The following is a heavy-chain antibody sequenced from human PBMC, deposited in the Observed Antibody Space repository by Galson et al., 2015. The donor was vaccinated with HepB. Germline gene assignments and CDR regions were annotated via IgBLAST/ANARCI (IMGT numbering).Heavy chain of an antibody. CDR1: GYTFTDYY. CDR3: ATDARATMIIQS. V-gene: IGHV1-69-2*01. J-gene: IGHJ5*02. CDR2: FDPEDGET. Sequence: VKVSCKVSGYTFTDYYMHWVQQAPGKGLEWMGVFDPEDGETIYAEKLQGRVTITADTSTDTAYMELSSLRTEDTAVYYCATDARATMIIQSWGQGTLVTVSS. D-gene: IGHD3-22*01.